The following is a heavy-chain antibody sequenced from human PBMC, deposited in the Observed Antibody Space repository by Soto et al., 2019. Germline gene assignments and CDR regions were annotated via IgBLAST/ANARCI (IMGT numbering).Heavy chain of an antibody. J-gene: IGHJ5*02. CDR3: AHRAVAGNFFCFDP. CDR2: IYWYDDK. V-gene: IGHV2-5*01. D-gene: IGHD6-19*01. CDR1: GFSLSTSGVG. Sequence: QITLKESGPTLVKPTQTLTLTCTFSGFSLSTSGVGVGWIRQPPGKALEWLALIYWYDDKRYTPSPKSRLTITKDPSKNRVVLTMTNMDPVDTATYYCAHRAVAGNFFCFDPCGQGTLVTVSS.